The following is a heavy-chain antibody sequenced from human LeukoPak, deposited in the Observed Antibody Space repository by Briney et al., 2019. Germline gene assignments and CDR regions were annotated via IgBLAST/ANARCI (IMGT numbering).Heavy chain of an antibody. CDR1: GGSISSSSYY. CDR3: ARHPPGDNWFDP. J-gene: IGHJ5*02. D-gene: IGHD2-21*01. CDR2: IYYSGST. Sequence: SETLSLTCTVSGGSISSSSYYWGWILQPPGKGLEWIGSIYYSGSTYYNPSLKSRVTVSVDTSKNQFSLKLSSVTAADTAVYYCARHPPGDNWFDPWGQGTLVTVSS. V-gene: IGHV4-39*01.